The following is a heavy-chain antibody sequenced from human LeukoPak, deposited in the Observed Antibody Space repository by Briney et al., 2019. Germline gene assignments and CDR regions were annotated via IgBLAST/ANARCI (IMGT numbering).Heavy chain of an antibody. D-gene: IGHD2-15*01. J-gene: IGHJ4*02. Sequence: GGSLRLSCAASGFTFSSYGMHWVRQAPGKGLEWVAVIWYDGCNKYYADSVKGRFTISRDNSKNTLYLQMNSLRAEDTAVYYCASASYCKGGSCYSVHWGQGTLVTVSS. V-gene: IGHV3-33*01. CDR1: GFTFSSYG. CDR3: ASASYCKGGSCYSVH. CDR2: IWYDGCNK.